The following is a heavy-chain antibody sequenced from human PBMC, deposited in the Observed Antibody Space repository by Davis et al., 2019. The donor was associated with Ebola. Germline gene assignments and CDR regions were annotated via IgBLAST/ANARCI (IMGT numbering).Heavy chain of an antibody. D-gene: IGHD2-15*01. V-gene: IGHV4-34*01. Sequence: PSETLSLTCAVYGGSFSGYYWSWIRQPPGKGLEWIGEINHSGSTNYNPSLKSRVTISVDTSKNQFSLKLSSVTAADTAVYYCARGPKAGSDYWGQGTLVTVSS. CDR1: GGSFSGYY. CDR3: ARGPKAGSDY. J-gene: IGHJ4*02. CDR2: INHSGST.